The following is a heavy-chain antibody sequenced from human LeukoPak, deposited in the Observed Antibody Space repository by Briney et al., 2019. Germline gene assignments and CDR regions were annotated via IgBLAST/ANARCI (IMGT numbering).Heavy chain of an antibody. CDR1: GGSISSYY. CDR3: ARHELPVAVTGTGYFDY. CDR2: IYYSGST. J-gene: IGHJ4*02. Sequence: PSETLSLTCTVSGGSISSYYWSWIRQPLGKGLEWIGYIYYSGSTIYNPSLKSRVTISVDTSKNQFSLKLSSVTAADTAVYYCARHELPVAVTGTGYFDYWGQGTLVTVSS. V-gene: IGHV4-59*08. D-gene: IGHD6-19*01.